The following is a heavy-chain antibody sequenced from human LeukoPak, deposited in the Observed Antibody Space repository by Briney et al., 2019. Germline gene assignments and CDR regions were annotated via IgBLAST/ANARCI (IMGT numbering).Heavy chain of an antibody. V-gene: IGHV3-53*01. CDR3: AKRYYSGYSSSWTDY. J-gene: IGHJ4*02. D-gene: IGHD6-13*01. Sequence: GGSLRLSCAASGFTFSDYYMSWIRQAPGKGLEWVSVIYSGGSTYYADSVKGRFTISRDNSKNTLYPQMNSLRAEDTAVYYCAKRYYSGYSSSWTDYWGQGTLVTVSS. CDR2: IYSGGST. CDR1: GFTFSDYY.